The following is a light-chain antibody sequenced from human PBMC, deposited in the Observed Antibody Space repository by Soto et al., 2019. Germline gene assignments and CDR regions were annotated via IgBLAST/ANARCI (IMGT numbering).Light chain of an antibody. CDR3: QQYDDWLRLT. Sequence: EIVMTQSPAILSVSPGERATLSCRASQSVSSNLAWYQQKPGQAPRLLIYGASTRATGIPARFSGSGSGTEFNLTISSLQSEDFAVYFCQQYDDWLRLTFGGGTRLEIK. CDR1: QSVSSN. CDR2: GAS. J-gene: IGKJ5*01. V-gene: IGKV3D-15*01.